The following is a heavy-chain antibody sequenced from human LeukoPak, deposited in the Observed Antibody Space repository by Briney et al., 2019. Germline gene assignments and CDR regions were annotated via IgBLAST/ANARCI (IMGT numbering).Heavy chain of an antibody. CDR3: ARLIAADPQLDS. CDR1: GGSISSGGYY. V-gene: IGHV4-30-2*01. D-gene: IGHD6-13*01. J-gene: IGHJ4*02. Sequence: PSQTLSLTCTVAGGSISSGGYYWGWIRQPPGKGLEWIGYIHHSGDTYQNPSLKSRVTVSSDRSKNQFYLKLSSVTAADTAVYYCARLIAADPQLDSWGQGTQVTVSS. CDR2: IHHSGDT.